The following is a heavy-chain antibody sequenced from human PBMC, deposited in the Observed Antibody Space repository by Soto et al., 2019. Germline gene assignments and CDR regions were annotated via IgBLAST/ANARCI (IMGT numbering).Heavy chain of an antibody. CDR3: ARGFNWFDP. CDR2: IIPIFGTA. V-gene: IGHV1-69*13. CDR1: GYTLTGYY. J-gene: IGHJ5*02. Sequence: GPSVEVSCKSSGYTLTGYYMHWVRQAPGQGLEWMGGIIPIFGTANYAQKFQGRVTITADESTSTAYMELSSLRSEDTAVYYCARGFNWFDPWGQGTLVNVSS.